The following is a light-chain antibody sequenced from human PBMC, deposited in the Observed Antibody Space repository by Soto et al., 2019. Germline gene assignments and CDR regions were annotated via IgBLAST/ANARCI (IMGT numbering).Light chain of an antibody. CDR1: QGISSY. CDR3: QQLNTYPPIT. V-gene: IGKV1-9*01. J-gene: IGKJ3*01. Sequence: DIQLTQSPSFLSASVGDRVTITCRASQGISSYLAWYQQKPGKAPNLLIYAASTLQSRVPSRFSGSGSGTEFTLTISSLQPEDFATYYCQQLNTYPPITFGPGTKVDL. CDR2: AAS.